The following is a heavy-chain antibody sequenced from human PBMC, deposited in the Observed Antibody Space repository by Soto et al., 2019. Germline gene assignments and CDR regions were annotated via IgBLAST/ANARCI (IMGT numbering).Heavy chain of an antibody. Sequence: EVQLVESGGGLVQPGGSLRLSCAASGFTFSDHYIDWVRQAPGKGLEWVGRSRDKANSYTTEYAASVKGRFTISRDDSKNSLHLQMNSLKTEDTAVYYCAKVASSPQTRDFDYWGQGTLVTVSS. D-gene: IGHD6-13*01. CDR1: GFTFSDHY. J-gene: IGHJ4*02. V-gene: IGHV3-72*01. CDR2: SRDKANSYTT. CDR3: AKVASSPQTRDFDY.